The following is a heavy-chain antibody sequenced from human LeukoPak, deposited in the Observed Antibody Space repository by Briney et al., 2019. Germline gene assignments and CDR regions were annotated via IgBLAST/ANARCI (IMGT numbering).Heavy chain of an antibody. CDR3: VRDMGYYDKV. Sequence: GGSLRLSCATSGFTFSTSWMHWVRQAPGKGLVWVSRINTDGNTRDYADSVKGRFTISRDNAKNTLCLQMNSLRAEDTAVYYCVRDMGYYDKVWGQGTLVTVSS. CDR1: GFTFSTSW. CDR2: INTDGNTR. D-gene: IGHD3-22*01. J-gene: IGHJ4*02. V-gene: IGHV3-74*01.